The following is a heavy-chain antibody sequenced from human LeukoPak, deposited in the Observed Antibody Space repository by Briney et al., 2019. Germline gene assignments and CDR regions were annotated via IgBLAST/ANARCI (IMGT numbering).Heavy chain of an antibody. CDR3: ARDNGGWFDS. D-gene: IGHD3-10*01. Sequence: GGSLRLSWVASEFIFGDYWMSWVRQAPGKGLEWVANIKQGGREEKYVGSVKGRFAISRDDAKSTLYLQMDSLSGDDTAVYYCARDNGGWFDSWGRGTLVTVSS. V-gene: IGHV3-7*03. CDR2: IKQGGREE. CDR1: EFIFGDYW. J-gene: IGHJ5*01.